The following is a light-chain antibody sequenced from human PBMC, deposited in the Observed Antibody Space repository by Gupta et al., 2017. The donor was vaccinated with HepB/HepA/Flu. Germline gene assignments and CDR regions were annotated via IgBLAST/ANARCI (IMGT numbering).Light chain of an antibody. V-gene: IGLV2-14*03. J-gene: IGLJ2*01. Sequence: QSALTQPASVSGSPGQSITISCTGTSSDVGGYNYVSWYQHHPGKAPKLMIYDVTTRPSGVSHRFSGSKSGNTASLTISGLQAEDEGDYYCSSYASSGTLVVFGGGTKLTVL. CDR3: SSYASSGTLVV. CDR1: SSDVGGYNY. CDR2: DVT.